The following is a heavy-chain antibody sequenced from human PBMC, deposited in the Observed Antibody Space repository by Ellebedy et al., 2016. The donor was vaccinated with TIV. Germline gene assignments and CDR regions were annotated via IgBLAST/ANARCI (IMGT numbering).Heavy chain of an antibody. CDR1: GFTLSNYG. V-gene: IGHV3-30*02. Sequence: GESLKISCAASGFTLSNYGMQWVRQAPGKGLEWVAFIRYDGSKKYYTDSVKGRFTISRDNSKNTLYLQMNSLRAEDTAVFYCAKGRAKRWLQLDDAFDIWGQGTMVTVSS. CDR3: AKGRAKRWLQLDDAFDI. CDR2: IRYDGSKK. J-gene: IGHJ3*02. D-gene: IGHD5-24*01.